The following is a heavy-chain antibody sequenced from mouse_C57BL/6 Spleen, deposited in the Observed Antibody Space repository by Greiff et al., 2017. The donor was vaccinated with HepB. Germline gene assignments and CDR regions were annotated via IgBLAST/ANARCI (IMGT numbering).Heavy chain of an antibody. V-gene: IGHV1-80*01. Sequence: VQGVESGAELVKPGASVKISCKASGYAFSSYWMNWVKQRPGKGLEWIGQIYPGDGDTNYNGKFKGKATLTADKSSSTAYMQLSSLTSEDSAVYFCARSGGNSYFDYWGQGTTLTVSS. CDR2: IYPGDGDT. CDR1: GYAFSSYW. CDR3: ARSGGNSYFDY. J-gene: IGHJ2*01. D-gene: IGHD2-1*01.